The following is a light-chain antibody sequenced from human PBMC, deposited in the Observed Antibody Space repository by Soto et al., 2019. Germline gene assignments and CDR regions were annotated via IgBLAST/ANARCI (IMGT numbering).Light chain of an antibody. J-gene: IGLJ2*01. Sequence: QSVLTQPPSASGTPGQRVTISCSGSFSNIGSNPVIWYQQLPGTAPKLLIYNNNQRPSGVPDRFSGSKSGTSASLAISELHSEYEADYYCAAWDASLYGPVFVGGTKLTVL. CDR3: AAWDASLYGPV. CDR1: FSNIGSNP. CDR2: NNN. V-gene: IGLV1-44*01.